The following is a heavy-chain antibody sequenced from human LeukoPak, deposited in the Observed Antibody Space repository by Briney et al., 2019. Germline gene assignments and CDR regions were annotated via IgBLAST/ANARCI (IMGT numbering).Heavy chain of an antibody. Sequence: GGSLRLSCTGSGFIFGDYAMNWVRQAPGKGLEWVGVIRSKAYGGTAEYAASVKGRFTISRDDSKSTLYIQMNSLRAEDTAVYYCARAKPKNMVRGLIMRRESRYYFDYWGQGTLVTVSS. CDR3: ARAKPKNMVRGLIMRRESRYYFDY. J-gene: IGHJ4*02. CDR2: IRSKAYGGTA. CDR1: GFIFGDYA. D-gene: IGHD3-10*01. V-gene: IGHV3-49*04.